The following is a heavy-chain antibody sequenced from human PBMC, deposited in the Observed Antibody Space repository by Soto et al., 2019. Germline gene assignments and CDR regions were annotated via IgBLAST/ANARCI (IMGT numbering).Heavy chain of an antibody. J-gene: IGHJ4*02. V-gene: IGHV5-51*01. CDR2: LYPGDSET. Sequence: GESLKISCKGSGHIFVTHWIGWVRQMPGKGLEWMGILYPGDSETKYSPSFQGQVTISADKSIRTAYLQWSGLKASDTALYYCVSTINGYFEFWGQGTLVTVSS. D-gene: IGHD3-9*01. CDR3: VSTINGYFEF. CDR1: GHIFVTHW.